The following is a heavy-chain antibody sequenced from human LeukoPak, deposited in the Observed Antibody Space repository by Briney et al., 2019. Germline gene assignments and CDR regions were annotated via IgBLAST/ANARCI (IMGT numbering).Heavy chain of an antibody. J-gene: IGHJ6*02. CDR2: INTNTGNP. CDR1: GYTFTSYA. CDR3: ASHPSDHYYYYGMDV. Sequence: ALVKVSCKASGYTFTSYAMNWVRQAPGQGLEWMGWINTNTGNPTYAQGFTGRFVFSLDTSVSTAYLQISSLKAEDTAVYYCASHPSDHYYYYGMDVWGQGTTVTVSS. D-gene: IGHD3-10*01. V-gene: IGHV7-4-1*02.